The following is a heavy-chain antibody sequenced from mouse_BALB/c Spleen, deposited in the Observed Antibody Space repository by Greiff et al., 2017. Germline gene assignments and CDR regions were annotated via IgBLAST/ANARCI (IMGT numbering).Heavy chain of an antibody. V-gene: IGHV2-9*02. CDR1: GFSLTSYG. D-gene: IGHD4-1*01. J-gene: IGHJ3*01. CDR3: AREGAGTGAWFAT. Sequence: VQRVESGPGLVAPSQSLSITCTVSGFSLTSYGVHWVRQPPGKGLEWLGVIWAGGSTNYNSALMSRLSISKDNSKSQVFLKMNSLQTDDTAMYYCAREGAGTGAWFATGAKGLWSLSLQ. CDR2: IWAGGST.